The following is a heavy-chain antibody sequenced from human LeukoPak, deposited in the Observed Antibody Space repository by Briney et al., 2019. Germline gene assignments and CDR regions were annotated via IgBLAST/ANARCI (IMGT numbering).Heavy chain of an antibody. J-gene: IGHJ4*02. V-gene: IGHV4-59*01. CDR1: GGSISSYY. CDR3: ARLYCGGDCFDY. D-gene: IGHD2-21*01. Sequence: SETLSLTCTVSGGSISSYYWSWIRQPPGKGLEWIGYIYYSGSTNYNPSLKSRVTISVGTSKNQFSLKLSSVTAADTAVYYCARLYCGGDCFDYWGQGTLVTVSS. CDR2: IYYSGST.